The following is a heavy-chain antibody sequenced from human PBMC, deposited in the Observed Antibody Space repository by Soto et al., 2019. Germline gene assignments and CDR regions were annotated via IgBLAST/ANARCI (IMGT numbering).Heavy chain of an antibody. D-gene: IGHD1-26*01. CDR3: TRDIVSLGPRANDAFDV. J-gene: IGHJ3*01. CDR2: INPANGNT. V-gene: IGHV1-3*01. CDR1: GFTFSDTL. Sequence: QVQLVQSGAEVKKPGASVNISCQASGFTFSDTLINWVRQGPGQRLEWMGWINPANGNTRYSESFQGRVTTSSLSSSSPAYVALIDLTSEETAVYYRTRDIVSLGPRANDAFDVWRQGTMITVSS.